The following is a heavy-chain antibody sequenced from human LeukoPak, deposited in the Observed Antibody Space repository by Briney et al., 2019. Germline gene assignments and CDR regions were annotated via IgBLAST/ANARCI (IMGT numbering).Heavy chain of an antibody. V-gene: IGHV3-64*02. Sequence: GGSLRLSCAASGFTFSTYAMHCVRQAPGKGLEYISSISSDGGSTYYADSVKGRFIISRDNSKNTLYLQMIRLRAEDMAVYYCARSNNIVGATYFDYWGQGTLVTVSS. CDR2: ISSDGGST. J-gene: IGHJ4*02. CDR1: GFTFSTYA. CDR3: ARSNNIVGATYFDY. D-gene: IGHD1-26*01.